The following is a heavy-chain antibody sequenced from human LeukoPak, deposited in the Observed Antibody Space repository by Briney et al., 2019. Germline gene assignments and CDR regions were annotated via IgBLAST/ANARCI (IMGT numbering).Heavy chain of an antibody. CDR1: GYTFTGFY. Sequence: ASVKVSCKASGYTFTGFYMHWVRQAPGQGLEWMGWINPHSGGTNYAQNFRGRVTMTRDTSISTAYMDLSRLRSDDTAVYYCATARDILTTISVGGFDYWGQGTLVTVSS. D-gene: IGHD5-12*01. CDR2: INPHSGGT. J-gene: IGHJ4*02. V-gene: IGHV1-2*02. CDR3: ATARDILTTISVGGFDY.